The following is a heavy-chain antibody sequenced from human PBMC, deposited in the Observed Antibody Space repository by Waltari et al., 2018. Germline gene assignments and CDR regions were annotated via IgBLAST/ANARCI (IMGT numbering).Heavy chain of an antibody. D-gene: IGHD6-6*01. CDR3: ARDGSAARGLSYDY. CDR1: GYTFTSYY. V-gene: IGHV1-46*01. Sequence: QVQLVQSGAEVKKPGSSVKVSCQASGYTFTSYYMHWVRQAPGQGLEWMGIITPSGGSTSYAQKFQGRVTLTRDTCTSTVYMELSSLRSEDTAVYYCARDGSAARGLSYDYWGQGTLVTVSS. J-gene: IGHJ4*02. CDR2: ITPSGGST.